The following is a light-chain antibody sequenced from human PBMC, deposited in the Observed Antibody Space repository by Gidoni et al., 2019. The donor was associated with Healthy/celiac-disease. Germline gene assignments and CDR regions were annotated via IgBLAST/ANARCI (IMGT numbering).Light chain of an antibody. CDR1: LRSYY. V-gene: IGLV3-19*01. Sequence: LRSYYASWYQQKPGQAPVLVIYGKNNRPSGIPDRFSGSSSGNTASLTITGAQAEDEADYYCNSRDSSGNHYVFGTGTKVTVL. J-gene: IGLJ1*01. CDR2: GKN. CDR3: NSRDSSGNHYV.